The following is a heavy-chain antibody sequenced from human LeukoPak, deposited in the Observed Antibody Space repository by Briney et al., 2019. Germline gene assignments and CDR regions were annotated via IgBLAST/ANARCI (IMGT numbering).Heavy chain of an antibody. J-gene: IGHJ4*02. V-gene: IGHV4-39*01. CDR3: ASWGATHHSFDY. CDR1: GGSISSSSYY. D-gene: IGHD1-26*01. CDR2: IYYSGRT. Sequence: ASETLSLTCTVSGGSISSSSYYWGWIRQPPGKGLEGIGSIYYSGRTYYNPSLKSRVTISVDTSKNQFSLKLSSVTAADTAVYYCASWGATHHSFDYWGQGTLVTVSS.